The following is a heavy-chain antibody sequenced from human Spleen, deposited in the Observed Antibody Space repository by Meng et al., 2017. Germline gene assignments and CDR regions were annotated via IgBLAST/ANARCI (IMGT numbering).Heavy chain of an antibody. CDR2: IYYTGRT. J-gene: IGHJ2*01. V-gene: IGHV4-31*03. Sequence: SETLSLTCTVSGASISSGAYYWSWIRQHPGKGLEWIGYIYYTGRTYYNPSLKSRVTISVDTSKNQFSLKLSSVTAADSAVYYCARAYYYDSSGYYYWYFDLWGRGTLVTVSS. CDR3: ARAYYYDSSGYYYWYFDL. CDR1: GASISSGAYY. D-gene: IGHD3-22*01.